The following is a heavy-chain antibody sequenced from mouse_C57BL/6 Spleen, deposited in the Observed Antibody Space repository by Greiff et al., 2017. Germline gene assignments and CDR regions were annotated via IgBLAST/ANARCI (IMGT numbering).Heavy chain of an antibody. CDR3: ARWDKDDGDWFAY. V-gene: IGHV1-72*01. CDR1: GYTFTSSW. CDR2: IDPNSGGT. J-gene: IGHJ3*01. Sequence: QVQLQQPGAELVKPGASVKLSCKASGYTFTSSWMHWVKQRPGRGLEWIGRIDPNSGGTKYNEKFTSKATLTVDKPSSTAYMQLSRLTSEASAVYEGARWDKDDGDWFAYWGQGTLVTVSA. D-gene: IGHD1-3*01.